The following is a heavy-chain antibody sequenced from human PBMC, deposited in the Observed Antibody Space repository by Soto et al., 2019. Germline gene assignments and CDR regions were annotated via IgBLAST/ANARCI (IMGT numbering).Heavy chain of an antibody. CDR2: IIPIFGTA. Sequence: QVQLVQSGAEVKKPGSSVKVSCKASGGTFSSYAISWVRQAPGQGLEWMGGIIPIFGTANYAQKFQGRVTITADESTSTAYMELSSLRAEDTAVYYCARGTVNRQYGDYVYYYYGMDVWGQGTTVTVSS. J-gene: IGHJ6*02. D-gene: IGHD4-17*01. CDR1: GGTFSSYA. V-gene: IGHV1-69*01. CDR3: ARGTVNRQYGDYVYYYYGMDV.